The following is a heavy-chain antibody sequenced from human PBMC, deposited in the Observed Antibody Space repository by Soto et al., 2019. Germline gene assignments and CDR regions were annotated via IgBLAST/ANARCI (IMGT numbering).Heavy chain of an antibody. D-gene: IGHD4-17*01. Sequence: EVQLVESGGGLVQPGGSLRLSCAASGFTFSSYSMNWVRQAPGKGLEWVSYISSSSSTIYYADSVKGRFTISRDNAKNSLXXQMNSLRAEXTAVYYCARXSYGDYANWFDPWGQGTLVTISS. CDR3: ARXSYGDYANWFDP. V-gene: IGHV3-48*01. J-gene: IGHJ5*02. CDR2: ISSSSSTI. CDR1: GFTFSSYS.